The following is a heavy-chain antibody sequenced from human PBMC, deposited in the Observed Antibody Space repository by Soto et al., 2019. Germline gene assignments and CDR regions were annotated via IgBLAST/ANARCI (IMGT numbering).Heavy chain of an antibody. CDR1: GFTFSSYA. V-gene: IGHV3-23*01. D-gene: IGHD3-3*01. CDR2: LSGSGGST. CDR3: AKFISDFWSGYYTLFDY. J-gene: IGHJ4*02. Sequence: EVQLLESGGGLVQPGGSLRLSCAASGFTFSSYAMSWVRQAPGKGLEWVSALSGSGGSTYYADSVKGRFTISRDNYKNTLYLQVNSLRAEDTAVYYCAKFISDFWSGYYTLFDYWGQGTLVTVSS.